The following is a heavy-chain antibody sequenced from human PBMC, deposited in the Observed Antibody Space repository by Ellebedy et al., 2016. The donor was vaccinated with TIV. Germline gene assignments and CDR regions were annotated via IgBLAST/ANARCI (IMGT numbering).Heavy chain of an antibody. V-gene: IGHV1-2*02. CDR2: INPNSGGT. J-gene: IGHJ4*02. CDR1: GYTFTGYY. D-gene: IGHD3-16*02. CDR3: ARGSPPPADYVWGSYLFDY. Sequence: AASVKVSCKASGYTFTGYYMHWVRQAPGQGLEWMGWINPNSGGTNYAQKFHGRVTMTRDTSISPAYMDLNRLSSYDTAVYYCARGSPPPADYVWGSYLFDYWGQGTLVTVSS.